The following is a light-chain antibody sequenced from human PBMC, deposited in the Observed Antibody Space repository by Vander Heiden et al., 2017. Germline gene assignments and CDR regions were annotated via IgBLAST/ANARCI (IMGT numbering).Light chain of an antibody. J-gene: IGLJ1*01. CDR2: DVS. V-gene: IGLV2-11*01. CDR1: SSDVGGYNY. CDR3: GSYAGSYTFRGYV. Sequence: QSALTQPRSVSGSPGQSVTISCTGTSSDVGGYNYVSWYQQHPGKAPKLVIYDVSKRPSGVPDRFSGSKSGNTASLTISGLQAEDETDYYCGSYAGSYTFRGYVFGTGTKVTVL.